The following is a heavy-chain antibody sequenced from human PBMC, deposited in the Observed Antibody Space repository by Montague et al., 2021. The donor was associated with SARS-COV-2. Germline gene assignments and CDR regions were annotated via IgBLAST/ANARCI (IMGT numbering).Heavy chain of an antibody. CDR2: IYYSGTT. CDR1: GASISSYF. V-gene: IGHV4-59*01. CDR3: ARVVRYYDFWSGYTEYYYYGMDV. Sequence: SETLSLTCTVSGASISSYFWSWIRQPPGKGLEWIGSIYYSGTTNYSPSLKSRVTISADTSKNQFSLKLSSVTAADTAVYYCARVVRYYDFWSGYTEYYYYGMDVWGQGTTVTVSS. D-gene: IGHD3-3*01. J-gene: IGHJ6*02.